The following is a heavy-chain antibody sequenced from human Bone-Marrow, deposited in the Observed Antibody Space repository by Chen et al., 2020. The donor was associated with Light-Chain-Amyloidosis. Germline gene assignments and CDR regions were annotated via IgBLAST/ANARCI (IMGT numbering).Heavy chain of an antibody. CDR3: ARDGTSTTGIHYY. D-gene: IGHD2-8*01. CDR1: NYTFTDNY. Sequence: QVQLVQSGAEVKKPGASVKVSCKASNYTFTDNYIHWVRQAPGQGLEWMGWIDPFTWCTNYAQKFRGRVTMTSETSINTAYMTLDRLRICETAMYYFARDGTSTTGIHYYLGQGTLVTVSS. V-gene: IGHV1-2*02. J-gene: IGHJ4*02. CDR2: IDPFTWCT.